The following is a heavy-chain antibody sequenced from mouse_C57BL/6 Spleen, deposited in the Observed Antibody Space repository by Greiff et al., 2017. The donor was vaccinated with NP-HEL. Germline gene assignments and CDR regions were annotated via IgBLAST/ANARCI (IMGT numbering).Heavy chain of an antibody. CDR1: GYTFTSYG. D-gene: IGHD1-1*01. J-gene: IGHJ2*01. V-gene: IGHV1-81*01. CDR3: ARGGTTVVAFDY. CDR2: IYPRSGNT. Sequence: QVQLQQSGAELARPGASVKLSCKASGYTFTSYGISWVNQRTGQGLEWIGEIYPRSGNTYYNEKFKGKATLTADKSSSTAYMELRSLTSEDSAVYFCARGGTTVVAFDYWGQGTTLTVSS.